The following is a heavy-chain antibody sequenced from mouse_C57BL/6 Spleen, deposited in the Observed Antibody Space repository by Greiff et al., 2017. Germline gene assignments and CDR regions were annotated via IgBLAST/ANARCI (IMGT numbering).Heavy chain of an antibody. CDR3: TRGGLGRNAMDY. CDR2: IDPETGGT. V-gene: IGHV1-15*01. J-gene: IGHJ4*01. D-gene: IGHD4-1*01. CDR1: GYTFTDYE. Sequence: VQLVESGAELVRPGASVTLSCKASGYTFTDYEMHWVKQTPVHGLEWIGAIDPETGGTAYNQKFKGKAIPTADKSSSTAYMELRSLTSEDSAVYYCTRGGLGRNAMDYWGQGTSVTVSS.